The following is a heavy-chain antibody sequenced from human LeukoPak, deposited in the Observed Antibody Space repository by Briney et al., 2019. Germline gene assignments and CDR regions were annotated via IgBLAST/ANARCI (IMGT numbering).Heavy chain of an antibody. J-gene: IGHJ4*02. CDR1: GYTFISNA. CDR3: ARHSPLSPYEY. V-gene: IGHV1-3*01. CDR2: INVGNGKT. Sequence: ASVKVSCKASGYTFISNAMHWVRQAPGQRLEWMGWINVGNGKTKYSQKFQGRVTITRDTSASTAYMEVSSLRSEDTAVYSCARHSPLSPYEYSGEGTLGTASS. D-gene: IGHD3-16*02.